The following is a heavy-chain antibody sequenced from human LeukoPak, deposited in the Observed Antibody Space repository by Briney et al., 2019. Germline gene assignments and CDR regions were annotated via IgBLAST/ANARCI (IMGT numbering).Heavy chain of an antibody. CDR1: GYTFTSYG. D-gene: IGHD2-21*01. J-gene: IGHJ6*03. CDR2: ISAYNGNT. Sequence: ASVKVSCKASGYTFTSYGISWVRQAPGQGLEWMGWISAYNGNTNYAQKLQGRVTMTTDTSTSTACMELRSLRSDDTAVYYCARSKGEDYYYYYMDVWGKGTTVTISS. CDR3: ARSKGEDYYYYYMDV. V-gene: IGHV1-18*01.